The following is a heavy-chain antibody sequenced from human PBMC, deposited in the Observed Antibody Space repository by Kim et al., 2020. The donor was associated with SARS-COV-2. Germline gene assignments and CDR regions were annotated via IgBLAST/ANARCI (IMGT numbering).Heavy chain of an antibody. V-gene: IGHV3-11*05. CDR3: ARDPRDGYYYGSGSFPDY. D-gene: IGHD3-10*01. CDR2: ISSSSSYT. J-gene: IGHJ4*02. Sequence: GGSLRLSCAASGFTFSDYYMSWIHQAPGKGLEWVSYISSSSSYTNYADSVKGRFTISRDNAKNSLYLQMNSLRAEDTAVYYCARDPRDGYYYGSGSFPDYWGQGTLVTVSS. CDR1: GFTFSDYY.